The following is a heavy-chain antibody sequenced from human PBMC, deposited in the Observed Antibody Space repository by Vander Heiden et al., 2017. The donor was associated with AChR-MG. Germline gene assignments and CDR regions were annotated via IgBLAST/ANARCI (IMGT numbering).Heavy chain of an antibody. CDR2: IGGTDGTT. V-gene: IGHV3-23*01. J-gene: IGHJ4*02. D-gene: IGHD1-26*01. CDR3: VKWEYESPAD. Sequence: EVQLLESGGGLVQPGESLRLYCAASGFTFSSYAMSWVRQAPGKGLEWVSAIGGTDGTTYYAGSVRGRFSISRDNSKNTLFLQMYSLRAEDTALYYCVKWEYESPADWGQGTLVTVSS. CDR1: GFTFSSYA.